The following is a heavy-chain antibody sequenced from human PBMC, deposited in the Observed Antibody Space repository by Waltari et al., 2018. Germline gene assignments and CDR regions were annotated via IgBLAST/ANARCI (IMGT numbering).Heavy chain of an antibody. Sequence: EVQLVESGGGLVQPGGSLRLSCAASGFTFSSYSMNWVRQAPGKGLEWVSYISSSSSTIYYADSVKGRFTISRDNAKNSLYLQMNSLRAEDTAVYYCAREYDFWSGYSDYWGQGTLVTVSS. CDR3: AREYDFWSGYSDY. CDR1: GFTFSSYS. J-gene: IGHJ4*02. D-gene: IGHD3-3*01. CDR2: ISSSSSTI. V-gene: IGHV3-48*04.